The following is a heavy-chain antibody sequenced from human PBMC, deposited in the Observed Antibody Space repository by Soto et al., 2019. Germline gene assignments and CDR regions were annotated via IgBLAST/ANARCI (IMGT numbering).Heavy chain of an antibody. V-gene: IGHV3-74*01. CDR3: ARGGAMGVDY. CDR1: GFTFNNKW. J-gene: IGHJ4*02. Sequence: ALRLSCTASGFTFNNKWMHWVRQAPGKGLVWLSRIDGAAATTNYADSVKGRFTISRDNAKNIVFLHVNGLTDEDTAVYYCARGGAMGVDYWGQGTLVTSPQ. D-gene: IGHD1-26*01. CDR2: IDGAAATT.